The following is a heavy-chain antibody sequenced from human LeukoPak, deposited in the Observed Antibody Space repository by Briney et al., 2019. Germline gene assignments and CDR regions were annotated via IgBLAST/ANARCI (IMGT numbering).Heavy chain of an antibody. CDR1: GFIFSSAW. D-gene: IGHD3-10*01. J-gene: IGHJ4*02. Sequence: GGSLRLSCAASGFIFSSAWMSWVRQAPGKGLEWVAVISYDGSNKYYADSVKGRFTISRDNSKNTLYLQMGSLRAEDMAVYYCARDQGEKSVAPTGDWGQGTLVTVSS. V-gene: IGHV3-30*03. CDR3: ARDQGEKSVAPTGD. CDR2: ISYDGSNK.